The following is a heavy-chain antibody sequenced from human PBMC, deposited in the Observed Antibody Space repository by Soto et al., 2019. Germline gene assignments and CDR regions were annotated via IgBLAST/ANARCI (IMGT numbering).Heavy chain of an antibody. CDR1: GFTFSSYA. V-gene: IGHV3-30-3*01. D-gene: IGHD6-19*01. CDR3: ASTNSGWIIDY. Sequence: HGGSLRLSCAASGFTFSSYAMHWVRQAPGKGLEWVAVISYDGSNKYYADSVKGRFTISRDNSKNTLYLQMNSLRAEDTAVYYCASTNSGWIIDYWGQGTLVTVSS. CDR2: ISYDGSNK. J-gene: IGHJ4*02.